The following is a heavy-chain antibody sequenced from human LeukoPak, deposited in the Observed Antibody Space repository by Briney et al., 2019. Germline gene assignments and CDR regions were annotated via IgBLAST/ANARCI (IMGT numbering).Heavy chain of an antibody. CDR1: GGSISTSNYY. Sequence: PSETLSLTCTVSGGSISTSNYYWGWIRQPPGKGLEWIGNIFYSGSTYYSPSLKRRVTISLDTSRYQFSLKLNSVTAADTAVYYCAKSSGDGLVDIWGQGTVVTVSS. CDR3: AKSSGDGLVDI. D-gene: IGHD2-21*01. CDR2: IFYSGST. V-gene: IGHV4-39*07. J-gene: IGHJ3*02.